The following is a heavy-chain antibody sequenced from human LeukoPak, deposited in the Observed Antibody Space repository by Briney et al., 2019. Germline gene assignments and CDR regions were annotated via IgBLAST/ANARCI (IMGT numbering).Heavy chain of an antibody. Sequence: GGSLRLSCTASGFIFTTYGMNWVRQAPGKGLEWVSSITLSSTYIYYSDSVKGRFTISRDNVKNSLFLQMNSLRTEDTAFYYCAKLLRDVTIYDFWGHGALVTVSS. J-gene: IGHJ4*01. V-gene: IGHV3-21*06. CDR2: ITLSSTYI. CDR3: AKLLRDVTIYDF. D-gene: IGHD1-14*01. CDR1: GFIFTTYG.